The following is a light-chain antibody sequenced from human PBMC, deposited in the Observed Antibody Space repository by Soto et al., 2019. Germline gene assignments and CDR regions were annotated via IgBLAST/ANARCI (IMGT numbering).Light chain of an antibody. Sequence: EIVMTQSPATLSVSPGERATLSCRASQSVDNSLAWYQQQPGQAPRLLVYAASTRATGLPAKYSGSGSGTEFTLTISSLQSEDFAVYYCQQYNDWPQTFGQGTKVEIK. CDR3: QQYNDWPQT. CDR2: AAS. V-gene: IGKV3-15*01. CDR1: QSVDNS. J-gene: IGKJ1*01.